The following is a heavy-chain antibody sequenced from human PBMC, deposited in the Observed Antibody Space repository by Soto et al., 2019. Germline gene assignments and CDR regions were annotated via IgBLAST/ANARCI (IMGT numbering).Heavy chain of an antibody. CDR1: GFSLSTYG. V-gene: IGHV3-30*03. CDR2: ISFDGSDK. D-gene: IGHD6-19*01. Sequence: QVHLVESGGGVVQPGRSLRLSCVASGFSLSTYGMHWVRQAPGKGLEWVTFISFDGSDKYYGDSVKGRFTISRDNSKNTVYLQMDSLRPEDTALFYCARGGSDTSMGAAFDTWGQGTMVIVSS. CDR3: ARGGSDTSMGAAFDT. J-gene: IGHJ3*02.